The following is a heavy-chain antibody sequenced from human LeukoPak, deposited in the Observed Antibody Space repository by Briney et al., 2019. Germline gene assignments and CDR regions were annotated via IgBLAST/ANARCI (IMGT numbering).Heavy chain of an antibody. V-gene: IGHV3-48*02. Sequence: GGSLRLSCAASGFTFSSYSMNWVRQTPGKGLEWVSYISSSSSSIYYADSVKGRFTISRDNAKNSLYLQMNSLRDEDTAVYYCARREGYTSGWYSYWGQGTLVTVSP. D-gene: IGHD6-19*01. CDR1: GFTFSSYS. CDR2: ISSSSSSI. CDR3: ARREGYTSGWYSY. J-gene: IGHJ4*02.